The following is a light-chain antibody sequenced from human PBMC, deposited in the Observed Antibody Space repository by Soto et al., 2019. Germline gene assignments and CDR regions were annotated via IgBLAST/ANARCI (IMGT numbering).Light chain of an antibody. J-gene: IGLJ2*01. CDR1: SSDVGGYDF. V-gene: IGLV2-14*01. Sequence: QSVLTQPASVSGSPGQSITIPCTGTSSDVGGYDFVSWYQQHPGQAPKLMIYEVIHRPSGVSHRFSGSKSGNTASLTISGLQAEDEAHYYCSSYTSRTSLWLFGGGTKLTVL. CDR3: SSYTSRTSLWL. CDR2: EVI.